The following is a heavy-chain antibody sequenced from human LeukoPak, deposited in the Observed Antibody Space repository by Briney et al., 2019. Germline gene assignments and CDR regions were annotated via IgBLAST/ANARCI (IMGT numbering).Heavy chain of an antibody. V-gene: IGHV3-48*03. CDR1: GFTFSSYE. D-gene: IGHD2-15*01. J-gene: IGHJ5*02. CDR3: AREPLRYCSGGSCYSRGWFDP. CDR2: ISSSGSTI. Sequence: GGSLRLSCAASGFTFSSYEMNWVRQAPGKGLEWVSYISSSGSTIYYADSVKGRFTISRDNAKNSLYLQMNSLRAEDTAVYYCAREPLRYCSGGSCYSRGWFDPWGQGTLVTVSS.